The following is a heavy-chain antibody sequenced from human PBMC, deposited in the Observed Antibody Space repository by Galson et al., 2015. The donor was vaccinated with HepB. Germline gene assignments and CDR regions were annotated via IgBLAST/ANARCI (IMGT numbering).Heavy chain of an antibody. D-gene: IGHD1-26*01. CDR3: ARGGMVGATDTNY. CDR2: INPSGGST. Sequence: SVKVSCKASGYTFTNYYIHWVRQAPGQGLEWMGIINPSGGSTSSTQKFQGRLTMTSDTSTSTVYMDLSSLRSEDTAVYYCARGGMVGATDTNYWGQGTLVAVSS. J-gene: IGHJ4*02. CDR1: GYTFTNYY. V-gene: IGHV1-46*01.